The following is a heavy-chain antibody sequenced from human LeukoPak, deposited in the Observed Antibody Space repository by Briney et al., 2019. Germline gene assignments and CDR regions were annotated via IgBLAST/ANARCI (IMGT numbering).Heavy chain of an antibody. CDR2: IYDGGST. Sequence: ASETLSLTCAVYGGSFSGYYWNWIRQPPGKGLEWIGYIYDGGSTNYNPSLKSRVTISVDTSKNQFSLKVSSVTAADTGVYYCASATEMAKVFSFDYWGHGTLVTVSS. J-gene: IGHJ4*01. V-gene: IGHV4-59*08. CDR1: GGSFSGYY. D-gene: IGHD2-8*01. CDR3: ASATEMAKVFSFDY.